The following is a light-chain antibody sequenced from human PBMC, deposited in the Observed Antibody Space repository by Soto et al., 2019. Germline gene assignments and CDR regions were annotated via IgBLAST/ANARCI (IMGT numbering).Light chain of an antibody. CDR3: QEYNTNSQT. V-gene: IGKV1-5*03. J-gene: IGKJ1*01. Sequence: IQMTQSPSTLSASVGDTVTITFRASESIYSWLAWYKQIPGKAPQLMIYKTSTLQGGVPSRFSGSGSGAEYTLTISSLQPDDFATYYCQEYNTNSQTFGQGTRVENK. CDR2: KTS. CDR1: ESIYSW.